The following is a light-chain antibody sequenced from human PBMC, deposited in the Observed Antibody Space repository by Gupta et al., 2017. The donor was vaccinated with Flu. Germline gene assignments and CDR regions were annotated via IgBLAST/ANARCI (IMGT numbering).Light chain of an antibody. V-gene: IGLV8-61*01. CDR2: NTN. CDR1: SGSVSSGYY. Sequence: QPVVTPAPSFSVSPGGTVTLTCGLSSGSVSSGYYPSWYQQTPGQAPRTLIYNTNTRPSGVPDRFSGSILGNRAALTITGAQADDESEYYCVLYMGSASQVFGGGTKLTVL. J-gene: IGLJ2*01. CDR3: VLYMGSASQV.